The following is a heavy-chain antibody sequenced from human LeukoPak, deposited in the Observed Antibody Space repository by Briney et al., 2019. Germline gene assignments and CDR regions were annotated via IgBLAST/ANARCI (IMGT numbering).Heavy chain of an antibody. CDR1: GGSISSSSYY. CDR2: IYYSGST. CDR3: ARQANRNLGYCSSTSCPRGGRFDP. D-gene: IGHD2-2*01. Sequence: SETLSLTCSVSGGSISSSSYYWGWIRQPPGKGLEWIGSIYYSGSTYYNPSLKSRVTISVDTSKNQFSLKLSSVTAADTAVYYCARQANRNLGYCSSTSCPRGGRFDPWGQGTLVTVSS. J-gene: IGHJ5*02. V-gene: IGHV4-39*01.